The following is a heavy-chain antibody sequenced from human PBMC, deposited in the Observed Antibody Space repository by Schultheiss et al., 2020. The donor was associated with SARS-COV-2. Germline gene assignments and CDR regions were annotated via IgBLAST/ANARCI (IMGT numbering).Heavy chain of an antibody. CDR3: ARAGRGSSRPHLFFDY. CDR1: GFTFSSYA. V-gene: IGHV3-23*01. J-gene: IGHJ4*02. D-gene: IGHD6-6*01. CDR2: ISGSGGST. Sequence: GGSLRLSCAASGFTFSSYAMSWVRQAPGKGLEWVSAISGSGGSTYYADSVKGRFTISRDNAKNSLYLQMNSLRAEDTAVYYCARAGRGSSRPHLFFDYWGQGTLVTVAS.